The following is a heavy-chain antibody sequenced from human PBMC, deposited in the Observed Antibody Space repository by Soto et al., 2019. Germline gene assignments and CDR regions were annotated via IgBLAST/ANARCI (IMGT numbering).Heavy chain of an antibody. D-gene: IGHD3-16*01. CDR3: AREGVRGMDD. J-gene: IGHJ6*02. Sequence: SVKVSCKASGYTFTSYDIHWVRQATGQGLEWLGWMNPNRGNTGYAPKFQGRVTMTRNTSISTAYRELSSLRSEDTAVDYCAREGVRGMDDWGQGATVSVSS. CDR1: GYTFTSYD. V-gene: IGHV1-8*01. CDR2: MNPNRGNT.